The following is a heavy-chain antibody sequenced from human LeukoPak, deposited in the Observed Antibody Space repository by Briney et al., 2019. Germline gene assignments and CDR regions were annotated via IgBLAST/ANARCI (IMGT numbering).Heavy chain of an antibody. CDR3: AKGVGGLVPADLFDY. CDR1: GFTVNTAW. Sequence: PGGSLRLSCAASGFTVNTAWMSWVRQAPGKGLEWVSAISGSGGSTYYADSVKGRFTISRDNSKNTLYLQMNSLRAEDTAVYYCAKGVGGLVPADLFDYWGQGTLVTVSS. D-gene: IGHD2-2*01. J-gene: IGHJ4*02. CDR2: ISGSGGST. V-gene: IGHV3-23*01.